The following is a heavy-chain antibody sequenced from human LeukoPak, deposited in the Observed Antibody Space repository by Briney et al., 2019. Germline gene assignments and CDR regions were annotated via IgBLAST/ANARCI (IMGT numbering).Heavy chain of an antibody. V-gene: IGHV1-69*06. CDR2: IIPIFGTA. J-gene: IGHJ4*02. CDR1: GGTFSSYA. Sequence: SVKVSCKASGGTFSSYAISWVRQSPGQGLEWMGGIIPIFGTANYAQKFQGRVTITADKSTSTAYMELSSLRSEDTAVYYCARGYYDILTGYSNWGQGTLVTVSS. D-gene: IGHD3-9*01. CDR3: ARGYYDILTGYSN.